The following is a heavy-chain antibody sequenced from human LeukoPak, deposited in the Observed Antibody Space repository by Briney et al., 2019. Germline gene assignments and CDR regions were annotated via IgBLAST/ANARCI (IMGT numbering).Heavy chain of an antibody. J-gene: IGHJ6*04. Sequence: SETLSLTCAVSGDSISSGYYWGWIRQSPGKGLEWIGSVYHTGTTYYKPSLKSRVTISVDTSKNQFSLKLSSVTAADSAVYYCARSWGSYYNYYGMDVWGKGTRSPSPQ. V-gene: IGHV4-38-2*01. CDR3: ARSWGSYYNYYGMDV. D-gene: IGHD3-10*01. CDR1: GDSISSGYY. CDR2: VYHTGTT.